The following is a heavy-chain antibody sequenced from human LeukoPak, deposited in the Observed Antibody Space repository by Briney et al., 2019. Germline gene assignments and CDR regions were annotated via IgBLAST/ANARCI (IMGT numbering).Heavy chain of an antibody. CDR1: GGSISSSSYY. Sequence: SETLSLTCTVSGGSISSSSYYWGWIRQPPGKGLEWIGSIYYSGSTYYNPSLKSRVTISVDTSKNQFSLKLSSVTAADTAVYCCAGGRFGELFEGNFDYWGQGTLVTVSS. D-gene: IGHD3-10*01. J-gene: IGHJ4*01. CDR3: AGGRFGELFEGNFDY. CDR2: IYYSGST. V-gene: IGHV4-39*01.